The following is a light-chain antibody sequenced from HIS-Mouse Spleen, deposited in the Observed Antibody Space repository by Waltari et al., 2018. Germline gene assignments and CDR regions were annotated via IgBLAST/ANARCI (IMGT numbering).Light chain of an antibody. CDR1: NIGSKS. CDR2: DDS. V-gene: IGLV3-21*03. Sequence: SCVLTQPPSVSVAPGKTARITCGGNNIGSKSVHWYQQKPGQAPVLVVYDDSDRPSGIPGRFSGSNSGNTATLTVSRVEAGDEADYYCQVWDSSSDHWVFGGGTKLTVL. CDR3: QVWDSSSDHWV. J-gene: IGLJ3*02.